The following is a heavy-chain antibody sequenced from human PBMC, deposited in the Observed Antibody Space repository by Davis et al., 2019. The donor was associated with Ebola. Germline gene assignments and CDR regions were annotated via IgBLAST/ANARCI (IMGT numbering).Heavy chain of an antibody. CDR1: GYTFTSYA. D-gene: IGHD2-2*01. Sequence: ASVKVSCKASGYTFTSYAMHWVRQAPGQRLEWMGWINAGNGNTKYSQKFQGRVTITRDTSASTAYMELSSLRSEDTAVHYCARNLGDIVVVPAAMGYWGQGTLVTVSS. CDR2: INAGNGNT. V-gene: IGHV1-3*01. J-gene: IGHJ4*02. CDR3: ARNLGDIVVVPAAMGY.